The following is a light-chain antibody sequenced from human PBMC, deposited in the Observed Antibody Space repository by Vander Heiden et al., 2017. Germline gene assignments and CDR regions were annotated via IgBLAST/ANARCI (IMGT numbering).Light chain of an antibody. CDR2: WAS. V-gene: IGKV4-1*01. J-gene: IGKJ2*01. CDR1: QSVLYSSNNKNY. Sequence: DIMMTQSPDSLALSLGERATINCKSSQSVLYSSNNKNYLAWYQHKPGQPPKLLIYWASTRESGVPDRFSGSGSGTDFTLTISSLQAEDVAVYYCQQYYSTPQTFGQGTKLEIK. CDR3: QQYYSTPQT.